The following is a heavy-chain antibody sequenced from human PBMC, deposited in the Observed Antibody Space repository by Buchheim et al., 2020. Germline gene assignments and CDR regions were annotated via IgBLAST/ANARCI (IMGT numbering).Heavy chain of an antibody. V-gene: IGHV4-39*01. Sequence: QLQLQESGPGLVKPSETLSLTCTVSGGSISSSSYYWGWIRQPPGKGLEWIGSIYYSGSTYYNPSLKSRVTISVDTSKNQFSLKLSSVTAADTAVYYCARQGFVVVVAATPPHNWFDPWGQGTL. CDR2: IYYSGST. CDR1: GGSISSSSYY. CDR3: ARQGFVVVVAATPPHNWFDP. J-gene: IGHJ5*02. D-gene: IGHD2-15*01.